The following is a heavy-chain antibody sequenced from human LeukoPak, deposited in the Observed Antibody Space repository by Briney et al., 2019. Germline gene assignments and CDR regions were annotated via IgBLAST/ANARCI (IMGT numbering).Heavy chain of an antibody. CDR2: ISGYDGKT. CDR1: GYISSSYG. CDR3: ARDLGQQWLVPDHFFDH. J-gene: IGHJ4*02. D-gene: IGHD6-19*01. Sequence: ASVKVSCKASGYISSSYGVTWVRQAPGKGLEWMGWISGYDGKTNYAQKFQGRVTMTTDTSTSAAYMELRSLRSDDTAVYYCARDLGQQWLVPDHFFDHWGQGTLVTVSS. V-gene: IGHV1-18*01.